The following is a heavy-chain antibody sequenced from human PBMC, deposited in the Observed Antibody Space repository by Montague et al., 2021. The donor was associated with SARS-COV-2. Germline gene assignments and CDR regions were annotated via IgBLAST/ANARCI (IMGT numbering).Heavy chain of an antibody. J-gene: IGHJ3*02. CDR3: ESPTYYYDSSGSDAFDI. D-gene: IGHD3-22*01. CDR1: GGSISSSSYY. Sequence: SETLSLTCTVSGGSISSSSYYWGWIRQPPGKGLEWIGRIYYSGSTYYNPSLKSRVTISVDTSKNQFSLKLSSVTAADTAVYYCESPTYYYDSSGSDAFDIWGQGTIVTVSS. CDR2: IYYSGST. V-gene: IGHV4-39*01.